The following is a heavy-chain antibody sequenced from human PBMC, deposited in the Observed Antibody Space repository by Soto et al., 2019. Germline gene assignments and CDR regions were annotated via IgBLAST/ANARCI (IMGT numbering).Heavy chain of an antibody. D-gene: IGHD2-8*01. CDR1: GFPFSGYS. V-gene: IGHV3-48*01. CDR3: AGDSYTNGWSYFDY. J-gene: IGHJ4*02. CDR2: INPTSDAI. Sequence: GGSLRLSCIGSGFPFSGYSMNWVRQTPGKGLEWLSYINPTSDAIYYADSVKGRFTISRDNAKNSLFLQMNGLRAEDTAVYYCAGDSYTNGWSYFDYLGPGTLVTVSS.